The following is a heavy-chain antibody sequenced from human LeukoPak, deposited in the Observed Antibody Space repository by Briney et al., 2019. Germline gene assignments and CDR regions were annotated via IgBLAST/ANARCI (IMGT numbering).Heavy chain of an antibody. Sequence: GGSLRLSCAASGYIFDSYAATWVRQAPGKGLECISSISDDGYGTYYADSVKGRFTISRDNSRNTLYLQMNSLRAEDTAVYYCAREPRRDYFDYWGQGTLVTVSS. CDR3: AREPRRDYFDY. CDR1: GYIFDSYA. V-gene: IGHV3-23*01. D-gene: IGHD1-14*01. CDR2: ISDDGYGT. J-gene: IGHJ4*02.